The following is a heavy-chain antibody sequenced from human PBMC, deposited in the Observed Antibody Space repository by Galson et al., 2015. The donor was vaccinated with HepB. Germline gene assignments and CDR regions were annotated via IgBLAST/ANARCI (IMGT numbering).Heavy chain of an antibody. V-gene: IGHV4-39*01. CDR1: GGSISSSSYY. D-gene: IGHD6-13*01. CDR2: IYYSGST. CDR3: ARHPYSSSWYDY. J-gene: IGHJ4*02. Sequence: LSLTCTVSGGSISSSSYYWGWIRQPPGKGLEWIGSIYYSGSTYYNPSLKSRVTISVDTSKNQFSLKLSSVTAADTAVYYCARHPYSSSWYDYWGQGTLVTVSS.